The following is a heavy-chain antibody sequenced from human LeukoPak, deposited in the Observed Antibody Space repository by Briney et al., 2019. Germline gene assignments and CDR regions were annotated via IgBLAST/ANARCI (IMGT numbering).Heavy chain of an antibody. CDR2: IYYSGST. CDR1: GGSISNNY. CDR3: ASHKGF. V-gene: IGHV4-59*01. J-gene: IGHJ4*02. Sequence: SETLSLTCTVSGGSISNNYWSWFRQPPGKGLEWIGYIYYSGSTNYNPSLKSQVTISVDTSKSQSSLKLSSVTAADTAVYYCASHKGFWGQGTLVTVFS.